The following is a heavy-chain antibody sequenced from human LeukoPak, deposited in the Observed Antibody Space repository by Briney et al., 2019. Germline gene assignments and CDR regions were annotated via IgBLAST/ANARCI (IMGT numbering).Heavy chain of an antibody. CDR2: VSTGGSTT. V-gene: IGHV3-23*01. CDR3: AKEGVISETFDC. D-gene: IGHD2-21*01. J-gene: IGHJ4*02. Sequence: GGSLRLSCVASGFKFSHYAIHWVRQAPGKGLEWVSLVSTGGSTTHYADSVRGRFNVSRDNAKDTVFLQLNSLRAEDTAIYYCAKEGVISETFDCWSQGVLVTVSS. CDR1: GFKFSHYA.